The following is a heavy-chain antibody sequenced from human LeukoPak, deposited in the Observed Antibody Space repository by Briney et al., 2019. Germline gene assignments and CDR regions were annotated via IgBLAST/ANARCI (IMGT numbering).Heavy chain of an antibody. V-gene: IGHV4-31*03. CDR2: IYYSGST. D-gene: IGHD2-2*01. CDR3: ARGYRKETSCYGA. Sequence: HPSETLSLTCTVSGGSISSGGYYWSWIRQHPGKGLEWIGYIYYSGSTYYNPSLKSRVTISVDTSKNQFSLKLSSVTAADTAVYYCARGYRKETSCYGAWGQGTLVTVSS. CDR1: GGSISSGGYY. J-gene: IGHJ5*02.